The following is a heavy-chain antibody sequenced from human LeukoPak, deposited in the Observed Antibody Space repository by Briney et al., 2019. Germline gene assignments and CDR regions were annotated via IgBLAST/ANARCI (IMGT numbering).Heavy chain of an antibody. J-gene: IGHJ4*02. Sequence: GGSLRLSCAASGFTFSSYAMSWVRQAPGKGLEWVSGINWNGGSTGYADSVKGRFTISRDNAKNSLYLQMNSLRAEDTAVYYCAREGLSYYFDYWGQGTLVTVSS. V-gene: IGHV3-20*04. CDR2: INWNGGST. CDR3: AREGLSYYFDY. CDR1: GFTFSSYA. D-gene: IGHD2-8*01.